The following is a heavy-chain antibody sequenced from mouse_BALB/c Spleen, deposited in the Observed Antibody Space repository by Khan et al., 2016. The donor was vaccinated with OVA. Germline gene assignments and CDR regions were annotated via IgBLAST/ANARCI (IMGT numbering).Heavy chain of an antibody. Sequence: VQLQQSGAELARPGASVKMSCKASGYTFTSYMIHWIKLRPGQGLEWIGFINPSNGYTNYNQKFKDKATLTADKSSTTVYMQLSSLTSDDSAVYNCVRDGAYHRNDGWFAYWGQGTLVTVSA. J-gene: IGHJ3*01. CDR3: VRDGAYHRNDGWFAY. CDR1: GYTFTSYM. V-gene: IGHV1-4*01. CDR2: INPSNGYT. D-gene: IGHD2-14*01.